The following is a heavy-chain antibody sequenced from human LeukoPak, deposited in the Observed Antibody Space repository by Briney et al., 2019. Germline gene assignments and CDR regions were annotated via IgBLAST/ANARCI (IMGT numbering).Heavy chain of an antibody. J-gene: IGHJ4*01. Sequence: GRSLRLSCAASEFTFSTYGMHWVRQAPGKGLEWVAVISYDGSIKYYADSVRGRFTISRDNAKNSLSPQMNSLRAEDTAVYYCASARGRFGELLHFIYWGQGTLVTVSS. CDR1: EFTFSTYG. CDR2: ISYDGSIK. CDR3: ASARGRFGELLHFIY. D-gene: IGHD3-10*01. V-gene: IGHV3-30*03.